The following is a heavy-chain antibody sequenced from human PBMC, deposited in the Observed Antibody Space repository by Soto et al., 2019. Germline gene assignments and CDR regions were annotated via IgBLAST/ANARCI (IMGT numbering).Heavy chain of an antibody. D-gene: IGHD3-22*01. CDR3: ARGEDYYDTFYSGMDV. CDR2: INPSGGST. J-gene: IGHJ6*02. Sequence: ASVKVSCKASGYTFTSYYMHWVRQAPGQGLEWMGIINPSGGSTSYAQKFQGRVTMTRDTSTSTVYMELSSLRSEDTAVYYFARGEDYYDTFYSGMDVWGQGTTVTVSS. CDR1: GYTFTSYY. V-gene: IGHV1-46*01.